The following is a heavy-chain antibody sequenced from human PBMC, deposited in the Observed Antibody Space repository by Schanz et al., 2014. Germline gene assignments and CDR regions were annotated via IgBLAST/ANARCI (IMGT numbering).Heavy chain of an antibody. Sequence: QVQLVQSGAEVKKPGSSVKVSCKLSGGTFSSYTISWMRQAPGQGLEWMGKIIPVLNIATYAQRFQGRVSITADTSTSTADMELSSLASEDKTIDYCARDRGFYDYWGQGSLVTVSS. J-gene: IGHJ4*02. D-gene: IGHD3-10*01. CDR3: ARDRGFYDY. CDR1: GGTFSSYT. V-gene: IGHV1-69*02. CDR2: IIPVLNIA.